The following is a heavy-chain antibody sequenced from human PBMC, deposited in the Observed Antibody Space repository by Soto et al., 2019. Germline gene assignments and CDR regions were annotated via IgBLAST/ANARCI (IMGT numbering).Heavy chain of an antibody. Sequence: GESLKISCKGSEYSFTTYWISWVRQMPGKGLEWMGRIDPSDSYTNYSPSFQGHVTISADKSISTAYLQWSSLKASDTAMYYCARLQVDWFQIDYWVQGTLVRVSS. CDR2: IDPSDSYT. J-gene: IGHJ4*02. CDR3: ARLQVDWFQIDY. CDR1: EYSFTTYW. V-gene: IGHV5-10-1*01. D-gene: IGHD3-9*01.